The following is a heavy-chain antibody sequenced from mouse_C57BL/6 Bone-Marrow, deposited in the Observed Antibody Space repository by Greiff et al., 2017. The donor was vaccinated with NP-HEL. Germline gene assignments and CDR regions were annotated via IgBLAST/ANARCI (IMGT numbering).Heavy chain of an antibody. CDR2: IYPGDGDT. Sequence: VQGVESGAELVKPGASVKISCKASGYAFSSYWMNWVKQRPGKGLEWIGQIYPGDGDTNYNGKFKGKATLTADKSSSTAYMQLSSLTSEDSAVYFCARGDYYGSRRGYFDYWGQGTTLTVSS. CDR1: GYAFSSYW. V-gene: IGHV1-80*01. CDR3: ARGDYYGSRRGYFDY. D-gene: IGHD1-1*01. J-gene: IGHJ2*01.